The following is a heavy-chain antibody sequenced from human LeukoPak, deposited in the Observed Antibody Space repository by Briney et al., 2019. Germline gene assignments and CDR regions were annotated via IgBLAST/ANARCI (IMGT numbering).Heavy chain of an antibody. CDR3: ARDHTGYDRLDY. J-gene: IGHJ4*02. CDR2: IYNSGTT. CDR1: GGSISSGDYY. Sequence: SQTLSLTCSVSGGSISSGDYYWSWIRQPPGKGLEWIGYIYNSGTTYYNPSLKSRVTISGDTSKNQFFLRLGSVTAADTAVYYCARDHTGYDRLDYWGQGTLVTVSS. D-gene: IGHD5-12*01. V-gene: IGHV4-30-4*01.